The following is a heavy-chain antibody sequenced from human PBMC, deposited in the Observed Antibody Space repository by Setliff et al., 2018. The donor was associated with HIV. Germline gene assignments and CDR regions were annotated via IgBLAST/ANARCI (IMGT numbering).Heavy chain of an antibody. Sequence: SETLSLTCVVYGGSFSGYYWNWIRQPPGKGLEWIGEINHSGSVNYNPSLKSRVNISVDMSKNQVSLKVTSVNVADTATYFCAAKPMIRGKPFDSWGQGTLVTVSS. J-gene: IGHJ5*01. CDR1: GGSFSGYY. D-gene: IGHD3-10*01. CDR2: INHSGSV. CDR3: AAKPMIRGKPFDS. V-gene: IGHV4-34*01.